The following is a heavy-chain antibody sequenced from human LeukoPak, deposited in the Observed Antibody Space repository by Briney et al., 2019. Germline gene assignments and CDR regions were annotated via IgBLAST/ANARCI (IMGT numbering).Heavy chain of an antibody. CDR1: GYTFTSYD. V-gene: IGHV1-8*03. D-gene: IGHD6-6*01. Sequence: ASVKVSCKASGYTFTSYDINWVRQATGQGLEWMGWMNPNSGNTGYAQKFQGRVTITRNTSISTAYMELSSLRSEDTAVYYCARGEAARLGSWFDPWGQGTLVTVSS. CDR2: MNPNSGNT. CDR3: ARGEAARLGSWFDP. J-gene: IGHJ5*02.